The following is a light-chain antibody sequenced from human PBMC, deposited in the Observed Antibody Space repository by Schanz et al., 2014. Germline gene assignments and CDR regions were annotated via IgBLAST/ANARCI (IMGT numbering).Light chain of an antibody. CDR3: QQYDNLPLT. Sequence: DIQMTQSPSSLSASVGDRVTITCQASQDITNYLNWYQQKPGKAPKLLIYDAYTLETGVPSRFSGSGSGTDFTFTISSLQPEDIATYYCQQYDNLPLTFGGGTKVEIK. CDR1: QDITNY. V-gene: IGKV1-33*01. J-gene: IGKJ4*01. CDR2: DAY.